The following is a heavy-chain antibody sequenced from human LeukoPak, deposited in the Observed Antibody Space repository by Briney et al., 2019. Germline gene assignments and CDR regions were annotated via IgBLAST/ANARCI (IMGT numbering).Heavy chain of an antibody. CDR2: IYYSGST. D-gene: IGHD2-21*02. V-gene: IGHV4-59*01. CDR1: GGSISSYY. CDR3: ARVWGDHDAFDI. Sequence: SETLPLTCTVSGGSISSYYWSWIRQPPGKGLEWIGYIYYSGSTNYNPSLKSRVTISVDTSKNQFSLKLSSVTAADTAVYYCARVWGDHDAFDIWGQGTMVTVSS. J-gene: IGHJ3*02.